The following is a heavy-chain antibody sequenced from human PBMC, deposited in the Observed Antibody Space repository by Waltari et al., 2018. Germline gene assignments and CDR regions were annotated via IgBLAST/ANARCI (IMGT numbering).Heavy chain of an antibody. J-gene: IGHJ6*03. CDR2: ISNSGSTM. CDR1: GCSSMNYE. V-gene: IGHV3-48*03. CDR3: ARPSTEYYYYYYYMDV. Sequence: EMQVVEAGGGLVRRGGSLRLSCDAAGCSSMNYEMTGIRQAPGKGLEWVSYISNSGSTMYYADSLKGPFTISRDNAKNSLYLEMNSLRAEDTAIYYCARPSTEYYYYYYYMDVWGKGTTVTVS.